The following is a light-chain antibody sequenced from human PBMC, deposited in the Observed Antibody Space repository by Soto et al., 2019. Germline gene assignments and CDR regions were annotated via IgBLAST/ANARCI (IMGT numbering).Light chain of an antibody. CDR1: QSVSSY. CDR3: QQRSNWLFT. CDR2: DAS. V-gene: IGKV3-11*01. J-gene: IGKJ3*01. Sequence: EIVLTQSPATLSLSPGERATLSCRASQSVSSYLAWYQRKPGQAPRLLIYDASNRATGIPARFSGSGSGTDFTLTISSLEPEDFAVYHCQQRSNWLFTFGPGTKVDIK.